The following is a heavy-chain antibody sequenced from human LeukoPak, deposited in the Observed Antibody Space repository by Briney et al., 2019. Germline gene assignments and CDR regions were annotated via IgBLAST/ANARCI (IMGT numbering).Heavy chain of an antibody. Sequence: AGGSLRLSCAASGFTFSRNWMIWVRQAPGKRLEWVANINQDGSEKYYVDSVKGRFTISRDNAKNSLFLQMNCLRAEDTAVYYCARVGSGNFLGAFDIWGQGTMVAVSS. J-gene: IGHJ3*02. D-gene: IGHD1-26*01. CDR2: INQDGSEK. CDR1: GFTFSRNW. CDR3: ARVGSGNFLGAFDI. V-gene: IGHV3-7*03.